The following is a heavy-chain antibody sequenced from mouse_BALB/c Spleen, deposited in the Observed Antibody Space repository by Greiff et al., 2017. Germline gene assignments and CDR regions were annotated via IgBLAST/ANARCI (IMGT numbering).Heavy chain of an antibody. CDR1: GFTFSDYY. J-gene: IGHJ2*01. CDR2: ISDGGSYA. V-gene: IGHV5-4*02. Sequence: EVHLVESGGGLVKPGGSLKLSCAASGFTFSDYYMYWVRQTPEKRLEWVATISDGGSYAYYPDSVKGRFTISRDNAKNNLYLQMSSLKSEDTAMYYCARTTTATGFDYWGQGTTLTVSS. CDR3: ARTTTATGFDY. D-gene: IGHD1-2*01.